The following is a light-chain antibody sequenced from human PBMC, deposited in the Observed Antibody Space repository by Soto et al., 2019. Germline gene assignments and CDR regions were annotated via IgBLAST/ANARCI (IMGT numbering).Light chain of an antibody. CDR1: QSVSSSS. J-gene: IGKJ1*01. CDR3: QQYGGSPRT. V-gene: IGKV3-20*01. CDR2: GAS. Sequence: EIVLTQSPGTLSLSPGERATLSCRASQSVSSSSLAWYQQKRGQALRLLIHGASNRATGIPERFSVSGSGTDFTLTISGLEPEDFAVYYCQQYGGSPRTFGQGTKVEVK.